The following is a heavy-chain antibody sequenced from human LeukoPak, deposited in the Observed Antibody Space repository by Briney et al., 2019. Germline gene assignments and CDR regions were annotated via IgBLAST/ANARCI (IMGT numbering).Heavy chain of an antibody. CDR1: GGSISYYY. V-gene: IGHV4-59*08. CDR2: IYYSGTT. D-gene: IGHD3-16*02. J-gene: IGHJ4*02. CDR3: ARHYPPWYFDN. Sequence: SETLSLTCTVSGGSISYYYWSWIRQPPGKGLVWIGYIYYSGTTNYNPSLKSRVTTSVDTSKNQFSLKLSSVTAADTAVYYCARHYPPWYFDNWGQGTLVTVSS.